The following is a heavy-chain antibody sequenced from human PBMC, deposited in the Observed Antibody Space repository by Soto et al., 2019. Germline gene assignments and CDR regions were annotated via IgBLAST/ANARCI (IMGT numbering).Heavy chain of an antibody. CDR1: GGSISSGTYS. D-gene: IGHD6-13*01. CDR2: SYFTGNT. V-gene: IGHV4-39*01. CDR3: AEHRTGYSSSWLDY. J-gene: IGHJ4*02. Sequence: QLQLQESGPGLVKPSETLSLTCTVSGGSISSGTYSWGWIRQPPGKGREWIGNSYFTGNTHYNPSRNSRVAMAVDTCKMEFSLGLTAVTAADRAVYYCAEHRTGYSSSWLDYWGQGTLVTVSS.